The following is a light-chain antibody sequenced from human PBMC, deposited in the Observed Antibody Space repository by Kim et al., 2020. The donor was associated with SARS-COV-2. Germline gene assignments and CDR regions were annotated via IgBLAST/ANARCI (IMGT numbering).Light chain of an antibody. J-gene: IGKJ1*01. V-gene: IGKV3-15*01. CDR3: HQYDYWPPWS. CDR2: RAS. CDR1: QSVSSN. Sequence: SPGERATLSCRASQSVSSNLAWYQQKPGQAPRLLIYRASTRATGIPARFSGSGSGTEFTLTISSLQSEDFAVYYCHQYDYWPPWSFGQGTKVDIK.